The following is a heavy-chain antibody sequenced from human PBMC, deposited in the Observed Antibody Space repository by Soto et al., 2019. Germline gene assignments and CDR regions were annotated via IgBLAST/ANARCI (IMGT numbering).Heavy chain of an antibody. Sequence: GSLRLSCVASGFTFSSYSVNLVRQARGMGLEWVSSISSANAYIYYADSVKGRFTIYRDNAKNSLVLQMRSVRAENMTLYCCTRTKYFGLPGNGMDVWGRGTTVTVSS. D-gene: IGHD3-16*01. CDR2: ISSANAYI. J-gene: IGHJ6*02. V-gene: IGHV3-21*01. CDR3: TRTKYFGLPGNGMDV. CDR1: GFTFSSYS.